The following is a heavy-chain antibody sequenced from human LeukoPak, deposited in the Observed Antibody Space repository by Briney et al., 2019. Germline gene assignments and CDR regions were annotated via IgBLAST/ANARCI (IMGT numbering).Heavy chain of an antibody. J-gene: IGHJ4*02. D-gene: IGHD6-19*01. V-gene: IGHV3-23*01. CDR1: GITFANYD. Sequence: PGGSLRLSCAASGITFANYDMSWVRQAPGKGLEWVSTIRGGANIYYVDSVKGRFTISRDNSKNTLYLQMNSLRAEDTAVYYCAKDRGGSGWPTFDYWGQGTLVTVSS. CDR2: IRGGANI. CDR3: AKDRGGSGWPTFDY.